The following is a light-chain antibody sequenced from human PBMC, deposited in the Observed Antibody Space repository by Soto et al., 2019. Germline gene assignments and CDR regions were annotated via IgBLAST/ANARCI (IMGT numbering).Light chain of an antibody. Sequence: EIVLTQSPGTLSLSQGERATLSCRASQSVSSSYLAWYQQKPGQAPRLLIYGASSRATGIPDRFSGSGPGTDFTLTISSLEPEDFAVYYCQQRSDWPLTFGGGTKVDI. V-gene: IGKV3D-20*02. CDR1: QSVSSSY. CDR2: GAS. J-gene: IGKJ4*01. CDR3: QQRSDWPLT.